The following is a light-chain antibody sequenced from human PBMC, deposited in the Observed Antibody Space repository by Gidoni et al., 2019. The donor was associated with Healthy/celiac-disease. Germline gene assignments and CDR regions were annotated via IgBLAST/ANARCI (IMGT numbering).Light chain of an antibody. V-gene: IGLV4-69*01. Sequence: QLVLTQSPSASASLGASVKLTCTRSSGHSSYAIAWHQQQPEKGPRYLIKLNSDGSHSKGDGIPDRFSGSSSGAERYLTISSLQSEDEADYYCQTWGTGIVVFGGGTKLTVL. CDR2: LNSDGSH. J-gene: IGLJ2*01. CDR1: SGHSSYA. CDR3: QTWGTGIVV.